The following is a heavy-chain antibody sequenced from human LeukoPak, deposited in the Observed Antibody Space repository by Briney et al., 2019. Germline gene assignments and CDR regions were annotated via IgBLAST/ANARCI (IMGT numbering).Heavy chain of an antibody. D-gene: IGHD2-2*01. V-gene: IGHV4-34*01. CDR3: ARGGSVRDIVVVPAAMGAFDI. CDR1: GGSLSGYY. J-gene: IGHJ3*02. Sequence: PSETLSLTCAVYGGSLSGYYWSWIRQPPGRGLEWIGEINHSGSTNYNPSLTSRVTISVDTSKNQFSLKLSSVTAADTAVYYCARGGSVRDIVVVPAAMGAFDIWGQGTMVTVSS. CDR2: INHSGST.